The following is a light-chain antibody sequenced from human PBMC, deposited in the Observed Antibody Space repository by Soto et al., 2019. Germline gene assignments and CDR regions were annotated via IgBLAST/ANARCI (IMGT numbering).Light chain of an antibody. CDR1: TPNIGSNT. J-gene: IGLJ3*02. V-gene: IGLV1-44*01. CDR3: ATWDDSLNEGV. Sequence: QLVLTQPPSASGTPGQRVTISCSGSTPNIGSNTVNWYRQLPGAAPKLLIYTNNQRPPGVPDRFSGSKSGTSASLAISGLQSEDEADYFCATWDDSLNEGVFGGGTKLTVL. CDR2: TNN.